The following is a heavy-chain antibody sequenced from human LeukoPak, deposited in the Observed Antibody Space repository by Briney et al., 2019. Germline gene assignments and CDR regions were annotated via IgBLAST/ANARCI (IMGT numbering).Heavy chain of an antibody. CDR1: GFTFSSYS. V-gene: IGHV3-48*01. J-gene: IGHJ4*02. Sequence: GGSLRLSCAASGFTFSSYSMNWVRQAPGKGLEWVSYISSSSSTIYYADSVKGRFTISRDNAKNSLYLQMNSLRAEDTAVYYCARGARAIDYWGQGTLVTVSS. D-gene: IGHD5-12*01. CDR2: ISSSSSTI. CDR3: ARGARAIDY.